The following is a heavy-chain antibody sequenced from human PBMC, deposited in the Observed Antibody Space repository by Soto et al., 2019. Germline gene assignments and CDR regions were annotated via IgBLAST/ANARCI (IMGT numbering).Heavy chain of an antibody. CDR1: GGSISSYY. CDR3: ARVFEVYYYYGMDV. V-gene: IGHV4-59*01. D-gene: IGHD3-3*01. J-gene: IGHJ6*02. Sequence: LSLTCTVSGGSISSYYWSWIRQPPGKGLEWIGYIYYSGSTNYNPSLKSRVTISVDTSKNQFSLKLSSVTAADTAVYYCARVFEVYYYYGMDVWGQGTTVTVSS. CDR2: IYYSGST.